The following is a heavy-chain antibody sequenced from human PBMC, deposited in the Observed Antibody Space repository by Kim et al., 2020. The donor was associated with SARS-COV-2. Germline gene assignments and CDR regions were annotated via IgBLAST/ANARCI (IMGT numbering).Heavy chain of an antibody. V-gene: IGHV1-24*01. CDR3: ATVFAIFGVVARFDY. D-gene: IGHD3-3*01. Sequence: AQKFPGRVTMTEETSTDTAYMELGSLRSEDTAVYYCATVFAIFGVVARFDYWGQGTLVTVSS. J-gene: IGHJ4*02.